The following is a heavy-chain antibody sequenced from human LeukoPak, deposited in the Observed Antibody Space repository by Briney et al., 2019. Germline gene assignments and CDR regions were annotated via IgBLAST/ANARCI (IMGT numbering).Heavy chain of an antibody. CDR2: THHRRGP. J-gene: IGHJ3*02. Sequence: PSETLSLTCAVSGGSFSGFRWHWIRQPPGKVPEWDGETHHRRGPTYNPSLKSRIHISVDPSKIQFSLNLTSVTGADTAVYYCALGLVVPAALERLNAFDIWGQGTMVADPS. V-gene: IGHV4-34*01. CDR3: ALGLVVPAALERLNAFDI. D-gene: IGHD2-2*01. CDR1: GGSFSGFR.